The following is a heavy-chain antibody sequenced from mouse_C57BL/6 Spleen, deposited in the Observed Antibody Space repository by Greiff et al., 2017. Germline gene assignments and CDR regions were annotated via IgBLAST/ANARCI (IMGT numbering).Heavy chain of an antibody. CDR3: ARCYGSSYGYFDV. Sequence: QVQLKESGPELVKPGASVKLSCKASGYTFTSYDINWVQQRPGQGLEWIGWIYPRDGSTKYNEKFKGKATLTVDTSSSTAYMELHSLTSEDSAVYFCARCYGSSYGYFDVWGTGTTVTVSS. J-gene: IGHJ1*03. CDR1: GYTFTSYD. V-gene: IGHV1-85*01. D-gene: IGHD1-1*01. CDR2: IYPRDGST.